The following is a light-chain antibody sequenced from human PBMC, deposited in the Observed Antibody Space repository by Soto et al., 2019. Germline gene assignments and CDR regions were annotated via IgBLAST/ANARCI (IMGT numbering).Light chain of an antibody. CDR1: QGIRHY. CDR2: EAS. V-gene: IGKV1-27*01. J-gene: IGKJ1*01. CDR3: QNFDSAPQP. Sequence: DIQMTQSPSSLSASVGDRVTITCRASQGIRHYLAWYQQKPGKVPKLLIYEASNLQSGVPSRFRGGGSGTEFTLTISSLQPEDVATYYCQNFDSAPQPFGQGTKVEIK.